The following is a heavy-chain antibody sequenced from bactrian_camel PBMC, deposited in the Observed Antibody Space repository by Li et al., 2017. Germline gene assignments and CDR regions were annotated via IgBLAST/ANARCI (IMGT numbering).Heavy chain of an antibody. V-gene: IGHV3S40*01. CDR2: INSGGANT. CDR1: GFTFSYVY. Sequence: VQLVESGGGLVQPGGSLRLSCAASGFTFSYVYMNWVRQAPGKGLEWVSAINSGGANTYYADSVKGRFTISQDNAKNTVYLQMNSLKPEDTAMYYCAAGGRSFTGYSFSCDLRYWGQG. D-gene: IGHD5*01. J-gene: IGHJ4*01. CDR3: AAGGRSFTGYSFSCDLRY.